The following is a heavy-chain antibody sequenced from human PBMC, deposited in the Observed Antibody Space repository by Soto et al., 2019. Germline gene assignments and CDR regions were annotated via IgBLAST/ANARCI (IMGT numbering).Heavy chain of an antibody. CDR1: GGSISSNY. V-gene: IGHV4-59*01. CDR2: VYNSGST. CDR3: ARYRREAVAGYTLDN. J-gene: IGHJ4*02. Sequence: SESLSLSCTVSGGSISSNYWTWIRQPPGKGLEWIGYVYNSGSTNYNPSLKSRVTISEDTSKSQFSLKVNSMTAADTAVYYCARYRREAVAGYTLDNWGQGILVTVSS. D-gene: IGHD6-13*01.